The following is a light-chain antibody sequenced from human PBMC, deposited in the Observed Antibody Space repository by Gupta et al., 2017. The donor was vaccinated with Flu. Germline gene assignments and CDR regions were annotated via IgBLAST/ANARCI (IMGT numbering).Light chain of an antibody. CDR2: DND. CDR1: SSNLGINH. Sequence: QFVLTQPSSVSAAPGQKVVISCSGSSSNLGINHVSWYQVLPGTAPKLLIYDNDKRPSGIPDRFSGSKSGTSATLDITGLQTGDEADYYCATWDDSLSAVVFGGGTKVAV. V-gene: IGLV1-51*01. J-gene: IGLJ2*01. CDR3: ATWDDSLSAVV.